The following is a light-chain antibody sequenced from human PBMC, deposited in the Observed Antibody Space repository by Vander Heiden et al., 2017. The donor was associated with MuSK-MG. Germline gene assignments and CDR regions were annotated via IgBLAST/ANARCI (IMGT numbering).Light chain of an antibody. CDR1: SRDVGGYDY. CDR2: AVS. V-gene: IGLV2-8*01. CDR3: SSYAGSKNLL. Sequence: QSALTQPPSASGSSGPSVTISCPGPSRDVGGYDYVSRYQQHPGKAPKLIIFAVSERPSGVPYRFSGSKSGNTASLTVSGLQADDEADYYCSSYAGSKNLLFGGGTKLTVL. J-gene: IGLJ2*01.